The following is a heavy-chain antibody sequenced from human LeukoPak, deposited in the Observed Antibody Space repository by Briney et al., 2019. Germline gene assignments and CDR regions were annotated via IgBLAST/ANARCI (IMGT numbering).Heavy chain of an antibody. V-gene: IGHV3-21*01. D-gene: IGHD3-22*01. Sequence: GGSLTLSCAASGFTFSSYSMNWVRQAPGKGLEWVSSICSSSSYIYYADSVKGRFTISRDNAKNSLYLQMNSLRAEDTAVYYCAAYYYDSSGYLPFDYWGQGTLVTVSS. CDR3: AAYYYDSSGYLPFDY. CDR2: ICSSSSYI. J-gene: IGHJ4*02. CDR1: GFTFSSYS.